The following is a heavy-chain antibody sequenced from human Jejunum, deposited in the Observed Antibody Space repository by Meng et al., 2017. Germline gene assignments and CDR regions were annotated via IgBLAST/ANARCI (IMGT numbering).Heavy chain of an antibody. CDR2: IKQDGSEK. J-gene: IGHJ4*02. CDR1: GFTFSNYW. Sequence: GGSLRLSCTVSGFTFSNYWMSWVRQAPGKGLEWVANIKQDGSEKYYVDSVKGRFTISRDNAKNSLFLQMNSLRADDTAVYYCASGGAWYVYWGQGTLVTVSS. V-gene: IGHV3-7*01. CDR3: ASGGAWYVY. D-gene: IGHD6-19*01.